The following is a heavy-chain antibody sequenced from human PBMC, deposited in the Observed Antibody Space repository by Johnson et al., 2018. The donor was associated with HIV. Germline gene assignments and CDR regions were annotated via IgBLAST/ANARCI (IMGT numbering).Heavy chain of an antibody. CDR2: ISGMGNSI. CDR1: GFTFSDYY. D-gene: IGHD4-17*01. Sequence: QVEPVESRGGLVQPRRSLRLSCAASGFTFSDYYMSWIRQAPGKELEGVSYISGMGNSIYYADSVKGRFTISRDNAKTSLFLRMNSLRADDSAIYYCARDATPWGGDYVGYAFDLWGQGTVVTVSS. V-gene: IGHV3-11*04. CDR3: ARDATPWGGDYVGYAFDL. J-gene: IGHJ3*01.